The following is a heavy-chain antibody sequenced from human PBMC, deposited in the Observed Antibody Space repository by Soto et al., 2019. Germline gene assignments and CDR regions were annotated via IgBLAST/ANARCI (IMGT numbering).Heavy chain of an antibody. V-gene: IGHV4-59*01. J-gene: IGHJ4*02. Sequence: PSETLSLTCTVSGGSISSYYWSWIRQPPGKGLEWIGYIYYSGSTNYNPSLKSRVTISVDTSKNQFSLKLSSVTAADTAVYYCARGGIVATITSYFDYWGQGTLVTVSS. CDR2: IYYSGST. CDR3: ARGGIVATITSYFDY. D-gene: IGHD5-12*01. CDR1: GGSISSYY.